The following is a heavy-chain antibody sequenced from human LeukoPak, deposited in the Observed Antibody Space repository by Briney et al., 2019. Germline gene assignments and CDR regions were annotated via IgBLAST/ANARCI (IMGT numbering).Heavy chain of an antibody. J-gene: IGHJ4*02. V-gene: IGHV3-48*03. Sequence: GGSLRLSCAASGFTVSSNYMNWVRQAPGKGLEWVSYISSSGSTIYYADSVKGRFTISRDNAKNSLYLQMNSLRAEDTAVYYCAREPRRDGYNGDYWGQGTLVTVSS. CDR3: AREPRRDGYNGDY. D-gene: IGHD5-24*01. CDR1: GFTVSSNY. CDR2: ISSSGSTI.